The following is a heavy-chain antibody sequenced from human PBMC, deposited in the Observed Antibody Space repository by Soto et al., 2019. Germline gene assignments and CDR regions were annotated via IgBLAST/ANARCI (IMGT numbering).Heavy chain of an antibody. CDR2: ISGDNGNT. D-gene: IGHD5-12*01. CDR3: ARVRRAYTGYGPIHYDYAMDV. Sequence: QVQLLQSGAEVKKPGASVKVSCKASGYTFTSYGISWVRQAPGQGLEWMGWISGDNGNTNYAERLQGRVTMTTDTPTSTAYMERGSLRSDGTVGYYCARVRRAYTGYGPIHYDYAMDVWGQGTTVIVSS. V-gene: IGHV1-18*01. J-gene: IGHJ6*02. CDR1: GYTFTSYG.